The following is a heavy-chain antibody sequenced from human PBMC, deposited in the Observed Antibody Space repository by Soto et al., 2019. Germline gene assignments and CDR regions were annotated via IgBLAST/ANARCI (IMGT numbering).Heavy chain of an antibody. D-gene: IGHD2-21*01. J-gene: IGHJ5*02. CDR1: GFTFSSYW. V-gene: IGHV3-74*01. CDR2: INSDGSST. CDR3: TRGLFHDLNWFDP. Sequence: EVQLVESGGGLVQPGGSLRLSCAASGFTFSSYWMHWVRQAPAKGLVLVSRINSDGSSTSYADSVKGRFTISRDNAKNTLYLQMNSLRAEETAVYYCTRGLFHDLNWFDPWGQGTLVTVSS.